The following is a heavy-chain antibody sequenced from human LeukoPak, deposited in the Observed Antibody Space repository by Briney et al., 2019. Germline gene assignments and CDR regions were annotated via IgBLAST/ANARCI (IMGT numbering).Heavy chain of an antibody. CDR1: GGSISSYY. Sequence: SETLSLTCTVSGGSISSYYWSWIRQPPGKGLEWIGYTYYSGSTNYNPSLKSRVTISVDTSKNQFSLKLSSVTAADTAVYYCARRVVVAGPLAYWGQGTLVTVSS. CDR2: TYYSGST. D-gene: IGHD6-19*01. V-gene: IGHV4-59*08. J-gene: IGHJ4*02. CDR3: ARRVVVAGPLAY.